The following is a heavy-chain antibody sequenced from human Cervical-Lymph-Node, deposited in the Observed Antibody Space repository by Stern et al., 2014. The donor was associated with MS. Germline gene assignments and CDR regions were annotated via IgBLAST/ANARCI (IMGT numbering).Heavy chain of an antibody. V-gene: IGHV1-2*02. CDR2: INPKNGDT. CDR3: GRGIKTFDP. D-gene: IGHD5-24*01. CDR1: GFRFTDYY. Sequence: MQLVESGAEVKQPGASVKVSCETSGFRFTDYYLHWVRQAPGQGLEWMGCINPKNGDTHSAQKFRGRFTMTRDTSISTGYMELNSLKSDDTAMYYCGRGIKTFDPWGQGTLVTVSS. J-gene: IGHJ5*02.